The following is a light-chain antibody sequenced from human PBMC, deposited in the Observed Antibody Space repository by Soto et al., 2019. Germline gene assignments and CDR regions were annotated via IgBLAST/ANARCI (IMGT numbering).Light chain of an antibody. CDR1: QSVGSNF. J-gene: IGKJ1*01. CDR3: QQYGSPPWA. Sequence: IVLTQSPGTLSLSPGERATLSCRASQSVGSNFLAWYQQKRGQAPRILIYAASNRASGIPDRFSGSGSGSAFTLTISRLEPEDFAVYYCQQYGSPPWAFGQGTRVEI. CDR2: AAS. V-gene: IGKV3-20*01.